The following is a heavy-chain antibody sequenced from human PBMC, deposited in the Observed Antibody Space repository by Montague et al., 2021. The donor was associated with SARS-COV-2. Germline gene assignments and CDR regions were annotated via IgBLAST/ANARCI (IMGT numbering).Heavy chain of an antibody. Sequence: SETLSLTCEVSGASISRNNWWIWVRQSPGKGLEWIGETYHSGSANYNPSLRGRVPISVDKSKNQFSLKVNSVSAADTAVYYCARLGVVPSPRTFDPWGQGTLVTVSS. CDR1: GASISRNNW. D-gene: IGHD3-10*01. V-gene: IGHV4-4*02. J-gene: IGHJ5*02. CDR3: ARLGVVPSPRTFDP. CDR2: TYHSGSA.